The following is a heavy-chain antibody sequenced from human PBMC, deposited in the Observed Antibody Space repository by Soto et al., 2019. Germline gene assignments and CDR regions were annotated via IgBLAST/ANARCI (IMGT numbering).Heavy chain of an antibody. CDR3: ARESVDIVATTRVSGGMDV. V-gene: IGHV1-46*01. D-gene: IGHD5-12*01. CDR2: INPRGGST. Sequence: ASVKVSCKASGNTFTSYYMNWVRQAPGQGLEWMGIINPRGGSTNYAQKFQGRATMTRDTSTSTVYMDLSSLRSEDTAVYYCARESVDIVATTRVSGGMDVWGQGTTVTVSS. CDR1: GNTFTSYY. J-gene: IGHJ6*02.